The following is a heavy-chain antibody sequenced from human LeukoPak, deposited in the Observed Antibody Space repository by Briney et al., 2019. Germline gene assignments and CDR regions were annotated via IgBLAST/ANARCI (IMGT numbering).Heavy chain of an antibody. CDR3: ASYEARAVNYFYGMNV. D-gene: IGHD6-19*01. J-gene: IGHJ6*02. CDR2: IYYTGNT. Sequence: PSETLSLTCTVSGGSISSSSYCWGWIRQSPGTGLEWIGNIYYTGNTYYNPSLKSRLTISVDTSKNQFSLKLTSVTAADTAVYYCASYEARAVNYFYGMNVWGQGTTVTVSS. V-gene: IGHV4-39*01. CDR1: GGSISSSSYC.